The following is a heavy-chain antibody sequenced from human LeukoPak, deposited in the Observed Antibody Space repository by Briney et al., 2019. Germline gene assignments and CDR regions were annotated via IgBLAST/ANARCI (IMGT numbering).Heavy chain of an antibody. V-gene: IGHV3-7*01. CDR1: GFTFSSYW. CDR2: IKQDASER. Sequence: GGSLRLSCAASGFTFSSYWMTWVRQAPGKWLEWVANIKQDASERYYVASVKGRFTISRDNAKNSLYLQMNSLRAEVTAVYYCATPTAGTWHFDYWGQGTLVTVSS. D-gene: IGHD1-1*01. CDR3: ATPTAGTWHFDY. J-gene: IGHJ4*02.